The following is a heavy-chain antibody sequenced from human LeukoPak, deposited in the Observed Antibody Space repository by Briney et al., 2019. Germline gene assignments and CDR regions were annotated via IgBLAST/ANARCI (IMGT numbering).Heavy chain of an antibody. D-gene: IGHD4-17*01. V-gene: IGHV1-18*01. Sequence: ASVKVSCKASGYTFTSYGISWVRQAPGQGLEWMGWISAYNGNTNYAQKLQGRVTMTTDTSTSTAYMELRSLRSDDTAVYYCARGGTYGDYLYYFDYWGQGTLVTVSS. J-gene: IGHJ4*02. CDR2: ISAYNGNT. CDR1: GYTFTSYG. CDR3: ARGGTYGDYLYYFDY.